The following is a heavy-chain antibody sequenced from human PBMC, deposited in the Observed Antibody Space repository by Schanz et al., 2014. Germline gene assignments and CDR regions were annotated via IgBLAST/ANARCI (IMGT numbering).Heavy chain of an antibody. D-gene: IGHD1-1*01. J-gene: IGHJ4*02. V-gene: IGHV4-4*02. CDR1: RGSIGSTNW. CDR2: IYETGRT. CDR3: ARLEYTSGWQGFDY. Sequence: QVQLQESGPGLVKPSGTLSLTCTISRGSIGSTNWWSWLRQSPRKGLEWISDIYETGRTNYNPSLGSGSPVTVKKPTNLSPRGLPAVPAADTAVYYCARLEYTSGWQGFDYWGQGILVTVSP.